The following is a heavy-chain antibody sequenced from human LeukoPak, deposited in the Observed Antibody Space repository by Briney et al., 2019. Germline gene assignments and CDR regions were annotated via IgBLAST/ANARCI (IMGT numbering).Heavy chain of an antibody. J-gene: IGHJ4*02. D-gene: IGHD2-2*01. Sequence: SETLSLTCTVSGGSISSYYWSWIRQPPGKGLEWIGYIYYSGSTNYNPSLKSRVTISVDTSKNQFSLKLSSVTAADTAVYYCARLPATAVDYWGQGTLVTVSS. V-gene: IGHV4-59*08. CDR1: GGSISSYY. CDR3: ARLPATAVDY. CDR2: IYYSGST.